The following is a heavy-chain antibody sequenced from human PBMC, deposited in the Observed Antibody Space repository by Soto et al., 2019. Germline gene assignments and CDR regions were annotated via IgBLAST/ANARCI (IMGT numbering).Heavy chain of an antibody. Sequence: QVQLVESGGGVVQPGRSLRLSCAASRFTFSSYGMHWVRQAPGKGLEWVAVIWHDGSIKDYADSVRGRFTISRDNSQNTLYLQMNSLRAEDTAVYYCARETGYCSGGSCKYFDYWGQGTLVTVSS. D-gene: IGHD2-15*01. CDR2: IWHDGSIK. CDR1: RFTFSSYG. J-gene: IGHJ4*02. CDR3: ARETGYCSGGSCKYFDY. V-gene: IGHV3-33*01.